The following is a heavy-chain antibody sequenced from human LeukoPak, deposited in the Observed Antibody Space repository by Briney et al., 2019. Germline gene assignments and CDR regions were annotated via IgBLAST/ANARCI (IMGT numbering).Heavy chain of an antibody. CDR1: GYIFTDFG. D-gene: IGHD2/OR15-2a*01. Sequence: ASVKVSCKASGYIFTDFGISWVRQAPGQGLEWRGWISAYSGDRNYAQTFQGRVIMTTDASTNTAYFELRSLRSDDTAVFYCARELGSMRPDQGIFFDYWGQGTLVTVSS. V-gene: IGHV1-18*01. CDR3: ARELGSMRPDQGIFFDY. J-gene: IGHJ4*02. CDR2: ISAYSGDR.